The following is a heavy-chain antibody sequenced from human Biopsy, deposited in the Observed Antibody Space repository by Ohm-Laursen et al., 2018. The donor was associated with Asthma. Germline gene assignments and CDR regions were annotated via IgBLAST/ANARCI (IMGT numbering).Heavy chain of an antibody. CDR3: ARATSTWSQSGPHYFDH. CDR2: VHSTGST. J-gene: IGHJ4*02. D-gene: IGHD6-13*01. CDR1: PGSINDYY. Sequence: SDTLSLTCTVSPGSINDYYWNWIRQFPGKGLEWIGYVHSTGSTRFNPSLKSRLTISVDTSVDQVSLKLTSVTAEDTAVYYCARATSTWSQSGPHYFDHWGQGTLVTVSS. V-gene: IGHV4-59*07.